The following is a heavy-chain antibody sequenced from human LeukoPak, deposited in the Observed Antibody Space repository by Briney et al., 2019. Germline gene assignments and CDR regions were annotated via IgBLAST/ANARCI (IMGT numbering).Heavy chain of an antibody. V-gene: IGHV3-23*01. CDR3: AKRLAAAGTTREFDY. CDR2: ISGSGGST. CDR1: GFTFSSYA. Sequence: GGSLRLSCAASGFTFSSYAMSWVRQAPGKGLEWVSAISGSGGSTYYADSVKGRFTISRDNSKNTLYLQMNSLRAEDTAVYYCAKRLAAAGTTREFDYWGQGTLVTVSS. J-gene: IGHJ4*02. D-gene: IGHD6-13*01.